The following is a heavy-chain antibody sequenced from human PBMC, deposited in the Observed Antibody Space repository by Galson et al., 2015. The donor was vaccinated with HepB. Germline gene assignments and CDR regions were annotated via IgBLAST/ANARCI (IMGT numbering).Heavy chain of an antibody. Sequence: SVKVSCKASEDTFNTYAFNWVRQAPGQGLEWMGVVSPVFGTTNYAQKFQGRVSIIADGSTSTVSMQLNGLRSEDTAVYYCAQNYHDRSAFFYWGQGTLVTVSS. J-gene: IGHJ4*01. CDR2: VSPVFGTT. CDR1: EDTFNTYA. CDR3: AQNYHDRSAFFY. V-gene: IGHV1-69*13. D-gene: IGHD3-22*01.